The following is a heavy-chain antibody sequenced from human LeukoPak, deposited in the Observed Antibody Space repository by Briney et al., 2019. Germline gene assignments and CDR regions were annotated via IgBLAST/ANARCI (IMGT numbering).Heavy chain of an antibody. V-gene: IGHV4-4*07. Sequence: SETLSLTCTVSGGSISSYYWSWLRQPAGKGLEWIGRIYTSGSTNYNPSLKRRVTMSVDTSKNQFSLKLSAVTAADTAVYYCARDPAPYYDILTGYYNVYAFDIWGQGTMVTVSS. D-gene: IGHD3-9*01. CDR2: IYTSGST. J-gene: IGHJ3*02. CDR3: ARDPAPYYDILTGYYNVYAFDI. CDR1: GGSISSYY.